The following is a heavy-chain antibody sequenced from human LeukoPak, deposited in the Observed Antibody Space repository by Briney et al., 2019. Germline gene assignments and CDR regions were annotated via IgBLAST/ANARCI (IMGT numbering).Heavy chain of an antibody. J-gene: IGHJ4*02. Sequence: GGSLRLSCAASGFTFSRYDMTWVRQAPGKGLEWVSTITNSGGNTYYADSLKGPFTISRDNSENTQYLQMNSLRADDSAVYFCAKADTSGFYAPLVYWGQGSRVTVPS. V-gene: IGHV3-23*01. D-gene: IGHD3-22*01. CDR2: ITNSGGNT. CDR3: AKADTSGFYAPLVY. CDR1: GFTFSRYD.